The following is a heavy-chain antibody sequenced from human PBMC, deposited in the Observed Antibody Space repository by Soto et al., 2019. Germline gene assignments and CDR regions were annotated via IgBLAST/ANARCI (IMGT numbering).Heavy chain of an antibody. CDR3: ARTTPVGSGWYGCLDY. V-gene: IGHV1-69*06. D-gene: IGHD6-19*01. Sequence: QVQLVQSGAEVKKPGSSVKVSCKASGGTFSSYAISWVRQAPRQGLEWMGGIIPIFGTANYAQKFQGRVTITADKSTSTAYMELSSLRSEDTAVYYCARTTPVGSGWYGCLDYWGQGTLVTVSS. J-gene: IGHJ4*02. CDR2: IIPIFGTA. CDR1: GGTFSSYA.